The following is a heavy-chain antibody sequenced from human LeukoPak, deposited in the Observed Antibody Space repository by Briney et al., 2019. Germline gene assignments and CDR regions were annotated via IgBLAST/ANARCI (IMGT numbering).Heavy chain of an antibody. V-gene: IGHV3-23*01. J-gene: IGHJ6*02. CDR2: ISLSGGDT. CDR1: GFTFSSYE. CDR3: ARGGGMDV. Sequence: GSLRLSCAASGFTFSSYEMNWVRQAPGRGLEWVSAISLSGGDTYYADSVKGRLSISRDNSKNTLYLQMNSLRAEDTAVYYCARGGGMDVWGQGTTVTVSS.